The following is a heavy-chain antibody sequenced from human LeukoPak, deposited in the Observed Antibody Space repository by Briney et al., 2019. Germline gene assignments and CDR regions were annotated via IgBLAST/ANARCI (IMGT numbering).Heavy chain of an antibody. J-gene: IGHJ5*02. CDR1: GFTFSSYG. CDR2: ISYDGSNK. V-gene: IGHV3-30*03. Sequence: GGSLRLSCAASGFTFSSYGMHWVRQAPGKGLEWVAVISYDGSNKYYADSVKGRFTISRDNSKNTLYLQMNSLRAEDTAVYYCARDRSSGWLNWFDPWGQGTLVTVSS. CDR3: ARDRSSGWLNWFDP. D-gene: IGHD6-19*01.